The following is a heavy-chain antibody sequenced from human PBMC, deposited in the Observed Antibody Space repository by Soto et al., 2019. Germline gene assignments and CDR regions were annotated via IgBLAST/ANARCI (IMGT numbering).Heavy chain of an antibody. CDR3: ARGAYYDFRSGYYMRVWFDP. D-gene: IGHD3-3*01. V-gene: IGHV4-34*01. CDR1: GGSFSGYY. J-gene: IGHJ5*02. CDR2: INHSGST. Sequence: PSGTLSLTCAVYGGSFSGYYWSWIRQPPGKGLEWIGEINHSGSTNYNPSLKSRVTISVETSKNQFSLKLSSVTAADTAVYYCARGAYYDFRSGYYMRVWFDPWGQRTLVNVSS.